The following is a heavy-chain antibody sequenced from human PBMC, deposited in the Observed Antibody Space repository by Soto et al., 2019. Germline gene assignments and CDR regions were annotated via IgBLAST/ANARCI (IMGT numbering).Heavy chain of an antibody. V-gene: IGHV1-2*02. CDR2: INPNRGGA. J-gene: IGHJ6*02. D-gene: IGHD3-10*01. CDR3: ARDADLLYAKSDYFAMDV. Sequence: GASVKVSCKASGYTFTAYPMHWVRQAPGQGLEWMGWINPNRGGAKYSQKFQGRVTMTRDTSISTAYMELSGLRSDDTAVYFCARDADLLYAKSDYFAMDVWGQGTTVTVSS. CDR1: GYTFTAYP.